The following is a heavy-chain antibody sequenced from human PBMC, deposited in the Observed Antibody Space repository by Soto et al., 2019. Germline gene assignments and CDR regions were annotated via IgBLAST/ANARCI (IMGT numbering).Heavy chain of an antibody. D-gene: IGHD4-17*01. V-gene: IGHV6-1*01. CDR3: ARGYGEVDY. J-gene: IGHJ4*02. CDR1: GDSVSSNSAA. Sequence: QVQLQQSGPGLVKPSQTLSLTCAISGDSVSSNSAAWNRIRQSPSRGLEWLGRTYYRSKCYNDYVVSVKSAITINPAAHERQFSLQLYSVTPEDTGVYYCARGYGEVDYWGQGTLFTVSS. CDR2: TYYRSKCYN.